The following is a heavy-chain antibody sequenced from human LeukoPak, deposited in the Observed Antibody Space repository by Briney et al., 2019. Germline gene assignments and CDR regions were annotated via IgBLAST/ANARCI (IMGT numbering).Heavy chain of an antibody. J-gene: IGHJ6*02. CDR3: ARYGDYYYYGMDV. V-gene: IGHV4-59*01. CDR2: IYHSGTT. CDR1: GGSFSSYY. Sequence: SETLSLTCAVYGGSFSSYYWSWIRQPPGKGLEWVGYIYHSGTTKYNPSLNSRVTISIDTSENQFSLKLNSVTAADTAVYYCARYGDYYYYGMDVWGQGTTVTVSS. D-gene: IGHD4-17*01.